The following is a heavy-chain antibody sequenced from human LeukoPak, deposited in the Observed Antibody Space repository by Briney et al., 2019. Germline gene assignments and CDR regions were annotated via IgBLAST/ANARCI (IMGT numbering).Heavy chain of an antibody. CDR1: SGSISSYY. J-gene: IGHJ2*01. CDR3: ARTYYDFWSGSRYRYFPL. V-gene: IGHV4-59*08. CDR2: IYYSGST. Sequence: SETLSLTCTVSSGSISSYYWSWIRQPPGKGLEWIGYIYYSGSTNYNPSLKSRVTISVDTSKNQFSLKLSSVTAADTAVYYCARTYYDFWSGSRYRYFPLWGRGTLVTVSS. D-gene: IGHD3-3*01.